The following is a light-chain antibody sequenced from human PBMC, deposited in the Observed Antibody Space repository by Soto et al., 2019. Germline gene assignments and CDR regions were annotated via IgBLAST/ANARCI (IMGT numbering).Light chain of an antibody. V-gene: IGLV2-14*03. J-gene: IGLJ1*01. Sequence: QSALTQPASVSGSPGQSITISCTGTSSDIGGYNYVSWYRQHPGKAPELMIYDVANRPSGVSDRFSGSKSGNTASLTISGLQTEDEDDYYCSSYTTTSTLYVFGTGTKLTVL. CDR1: SSDIGGYNY. CDR2: DVA. CDR3: SSYTTTSTLYV.